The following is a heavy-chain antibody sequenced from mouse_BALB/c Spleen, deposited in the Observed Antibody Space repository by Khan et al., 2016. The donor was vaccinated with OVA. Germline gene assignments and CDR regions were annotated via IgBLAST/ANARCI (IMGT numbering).Heavy chain of an antibody. V-gene: IGHV1-9*01. CDR1: GYTFSTYW. D-gene: IGHD1-1*01. J-gene: IGHJ2*01. CDR3: ARVNYGSRDYFDY. Sequence: QVRLQQSGADLMKPGAPVKISCKVTGYTFSTYWIEWIKQRPGHGLEWIGEILPGSGSIKYNEKFKGKATFTAETSSNTAYMQLSSLTSEDSAVYYCARVNYGSRDYFDYWGQGTTLTVSS. CDR2: ILPGSGSI.